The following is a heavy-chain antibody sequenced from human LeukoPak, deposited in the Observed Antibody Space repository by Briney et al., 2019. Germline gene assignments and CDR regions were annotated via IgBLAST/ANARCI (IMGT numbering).Heavy chain of an antibody. V-gene: IGHV3-23*01. CDR2: ISGSGGST. Sequence: GGSLRLSCAASGFTFSSYAMSRVRQAPGKGLEWVSAISGSGGSTYYADSVKGRFTISRDNSKNTLYLQMNSLRAEDTAVYYCAKDSNGWYRRGSNYFDYWGQGTLVTVSS. J-gene: IGHJ4*02. CDR1: GFTFSSYA. D-gene: IGHD6-19*01. CDR3: AKDSNGWYRRGSNYFDY.